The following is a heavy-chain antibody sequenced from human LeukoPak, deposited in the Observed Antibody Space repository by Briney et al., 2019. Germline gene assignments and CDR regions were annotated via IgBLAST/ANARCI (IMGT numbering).Heavy chain of an antibody. CDR2: ISGSGGST. J-gene: IGHJ4*02. CDR1: GFTFSSDA. Sequence: GGSLRLSCAASGFTFSSDAMSWVRQAPGKGLEWVSAISGSGGSTYYADSVKGRFTISRDNSKNTLYLQMNSLRVEDTAVYYCAKYSSGWSFDYWGQGTLVTVSS. CDR3: AKYSSGWSFDY. D-gene: IGHD6-19*01. V-gene: IGHV3-23*01.